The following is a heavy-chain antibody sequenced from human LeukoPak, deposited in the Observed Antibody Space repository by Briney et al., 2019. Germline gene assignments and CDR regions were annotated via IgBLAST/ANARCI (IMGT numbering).Heavy chain of an antibody. D-gene: IGHD3-22*01. CDR1: GYTFTSYY. CDR3: ARDTYYYDSSGYSGWFDP. J-gene: IGHJ5*02. CDR2: IYPGGGST. V-gene: IGHV1-46*01. Sequence: GASVKVSCKASGYTFTSYYIHWVRQAPGQGLEWMGIIYPGGGSTSYAQKFQGRVTMTRDMSTSTVYMELSSLRSDDTAVYYCARDTYYYDSSGYSGWFDPWGQGTLVTVSS.